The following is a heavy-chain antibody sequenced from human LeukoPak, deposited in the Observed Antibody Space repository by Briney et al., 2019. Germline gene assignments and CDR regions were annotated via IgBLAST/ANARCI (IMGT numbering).Heavy chain of an antibody. CDR3: VRDWDWRSSYYNYYMDV. CDR2: LHTSGTT. CDR1: GVSMNSFY. J-gene: IGHJ6*03. D-gene: IGHD3-16*01. Sequence: KSSETLSLTCSVSGVSMNSFYWAWVRQPAGKGLEWIGRLHTSGTTNYNPSLKSRVTMSADTSKRQFSLTLRSVTAADTTVYYCVRDWDWRSSYYNYYMDVWGEGTTVTVSS. V-gene: IGHV4-4*07.